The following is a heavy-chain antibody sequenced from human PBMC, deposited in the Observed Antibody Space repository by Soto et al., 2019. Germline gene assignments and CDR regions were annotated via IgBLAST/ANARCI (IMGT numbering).Heavy chain of an antibody. CDR1: GYIFVNYG. J-gene: IGHJ6*04. V-gene: IGHV1-18*01. Sequence: QVQLVQSGDEVKKPGASVKVSCKASGYIFVNYGIAWVRQAPGQGLEWVGWISPYTGNTHSASKVQCRLSMTTEASTSTAYMGLGSLTSDDTAVYYCVMVDNYVTPTPQDVWGKGTTVTVSS. D-gene: IGHD3-16*01. CDR3: VMVDNYVTPTPQDV. CDR2: ISPYTGNT.